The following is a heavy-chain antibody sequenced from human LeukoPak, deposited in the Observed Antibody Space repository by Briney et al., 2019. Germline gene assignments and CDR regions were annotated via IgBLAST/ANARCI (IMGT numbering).Heavy chain of an antibody. CDR3: ARDVDYYYGSGSYNAFDI. Sequence: ASVKVSCKASGGTFSSYAISWVRQALGQGLEWMGGIIPIFGTANYAQKFQGRVTITADESTSTAYMELSSLRSEDTAVYYCARDVDYYYGSGSYNAFDIWGQGTMVTVSS. CDR1: GGTFSSYA. D-gene: IGHD3-10*01. J-gene: IGHJ3*02. V-gene: IGHV1-69*13. CDR2: IIPIFGTA.